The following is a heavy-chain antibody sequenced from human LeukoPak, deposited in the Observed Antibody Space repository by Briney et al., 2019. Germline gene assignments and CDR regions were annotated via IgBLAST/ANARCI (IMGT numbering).Heavy chain of an antibody. CDR1: GFTFADFG. J-gene: IGHJ4*02. V-gene: IGHV3-20*04. D-gene: IGHD4-23*01. Sequence: GGSLRLSCAASGFTFADFGMSWVRQAPGKGLEWVSGIHWKTNAVGYAESVRGRFTISRDNAKNSLYLEMNSLRAEDTAFYFCGRGDGGDYWGQGALVTVSS. CDR3: GRGDGGDY. CDR2: IHWKTNAV.